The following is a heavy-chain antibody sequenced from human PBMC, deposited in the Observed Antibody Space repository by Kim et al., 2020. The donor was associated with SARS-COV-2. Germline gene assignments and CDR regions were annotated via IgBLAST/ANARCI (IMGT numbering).Heavy chain of an antibody. V-gene: IGHV7-4-1*02. CDR3: ARDPNKDYYDSTGMDV. Sequence: ASVKVSCKASGYTFTSYAMNWVRQAPGQGLEWMGCINTNTGNPTYAQGFTGRFVFSLDTSVSTAYLQISSLKAEDTAVYYCARDPNKDYYDSTGMDVWGQGTTVTVSS. CDR1: GYTFTSYA. J-gene: IGHJ6*02. CDR2: INTNTGNP. D-gene: IGHD3-22*01.